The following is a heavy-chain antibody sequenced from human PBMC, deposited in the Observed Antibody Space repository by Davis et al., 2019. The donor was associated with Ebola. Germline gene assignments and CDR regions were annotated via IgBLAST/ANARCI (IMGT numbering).Heavy chain of an antibody. V-gene: IGHV1-8*01. Sequence: ASVKVSCKASGYTFTSYDINWVRQATGQGLEWMGWMNPNSGNTGYAQKFQGRVTMTRNTSISTAYMELSSLRSEDTAVYYCAVYSAAGDGMDVWGQGTTVTVSS. D-gene: IGHD6-13*01. J-gene: IGHJ6*02. CDR1: GYTFTSYD. CDR2: MNPNSGNT. CDR3: AVYSAAGDGMDV.